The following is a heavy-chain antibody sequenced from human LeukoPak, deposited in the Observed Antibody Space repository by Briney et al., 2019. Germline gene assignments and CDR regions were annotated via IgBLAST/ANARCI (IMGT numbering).Heavy chain of an antibody. Sequence: GGSLRLSCAASGFTFSSYGMHWVRQAPGKGLEWVAVISYDGSNKYYADSVKGRFTISRDNSKNTLYLQMNSLRAEDTAVYYCAREMDFWSGYFDPRPYYYGMDVWGQGTTVTVSS. CDR1: GFTFSSYG. CDR2: ISYDGSNK. J-gene: IGHJ6*02. CDR3: AREMDFWSGYFDPRPYYYGMDV. D-gene: IGHD3-3*01. V-gene: IGHV3-30*03.